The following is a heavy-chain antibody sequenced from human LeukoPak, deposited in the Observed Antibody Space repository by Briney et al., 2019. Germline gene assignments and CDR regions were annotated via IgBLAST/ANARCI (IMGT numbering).Heavy chain of an antibody. CDR1: GFTFSSYS. J-gene: IGHJ4*02. D-gene: IGHD2-2*01. CDR2: ISSSSSTI. Sequence: GGSLRLSCAASGFTFSSYSMNWVRQAPGKGLEWVSYISSSSSTIYYADSVKGRFTISGDNAKNSLYLQMNSLRAEDTAVYYCATAIVVVPAATHDDYWGQGTLVTVSS. V-gene: IGHV3-48*01. CDR3: ATAIVVVPAATHDDY.